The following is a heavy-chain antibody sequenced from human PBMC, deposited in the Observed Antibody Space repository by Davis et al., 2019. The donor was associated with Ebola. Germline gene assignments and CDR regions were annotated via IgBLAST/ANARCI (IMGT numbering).Heavy chain of an antibody. CDR2: LTHSGST. CDR3: ARVKSWERGLYYYYGMDV. D-gene: IGHD1-1*01. V-gene: IGHV4-34*01. CDR1: AGSFSGYY. Sequence: SETLSLTCAVYAGSFSGYYWSWIRQPPGKGLEWIGELTHSGSTNYNPSLKSRVTISVDTSKNQFSLKLSSVTAADTAVYYCARVKSWERGLYYYYGMDVWGQGTTVTVSS. J-gene: IGHJ6*02.